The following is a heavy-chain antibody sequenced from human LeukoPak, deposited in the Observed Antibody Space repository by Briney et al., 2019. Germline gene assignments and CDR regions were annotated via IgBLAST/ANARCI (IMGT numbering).Heavy chain of an antibody. CDR2: IYYSGST. Sequence: SEILSLTCTVSGGSISSSSYYWGWIRQPPGKGLEWIGYIYYSGSTYYNPSLKSRVTISVDTSKNQFSLKLSSVTAADTAVYYCARGDPGDYYDSSGYPWAFDIWGQGTMVTVSS. CDR3: ARGDPGDYYDSSGYPWAFDI. CDR1: GGSISSSSYY. J-gene: IGHJ3*02. D-gene: IGHD3-22*01. V-gene: IGHV4-30-4*08.